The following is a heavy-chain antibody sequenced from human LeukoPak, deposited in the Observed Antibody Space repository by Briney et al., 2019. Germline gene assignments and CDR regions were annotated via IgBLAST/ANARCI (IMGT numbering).Heavy chain of an antibody. CDR3: ARDPPLGSCSTISCPHLDY. Sequence: ASVKVSCKASGYTFTSYGISWVRQAPGQGLEWMGWISAYNGNTNYAQKLQGRVTMTTDTTTSTAYMELRSLRSDDTAVYYCARDPPLGSCSTISCPHLDYWGQGTLVTVSS. CDR2: ISAYNGNT. CDR1: GYTFTSYG. J-gene: IGHJ4*02. D-gene: IGHD2-2*01. V-gene: IGHV1-18*01.